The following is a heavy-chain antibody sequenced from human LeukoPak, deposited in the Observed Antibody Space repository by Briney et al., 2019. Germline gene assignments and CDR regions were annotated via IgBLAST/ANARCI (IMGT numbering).Heavy chain of an antibody. CDR2: ISGSGGST. J-gene: IGHJ4*02. CDR1: GFTFSSYA. Sequence: GGSLRLSCAASGFTFSSYAMSWVRQAPGKGLEWVSAISGSGGSTYYADSVKGRFTISRDNSKNTLYLQMNSLRAEDTAVYYCATDRVRWLQLFYFDYWGQGTLVTVSS. D-gene: IGHD5-24*01. V-gene: IGHV3-23*01. CDR3: ATDRVRWLQLFYFDY.